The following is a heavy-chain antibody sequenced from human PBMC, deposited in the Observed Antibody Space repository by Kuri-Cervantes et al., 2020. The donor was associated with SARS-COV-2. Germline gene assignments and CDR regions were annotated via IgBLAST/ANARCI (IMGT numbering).Heavy chain of an antibody. CDR1: GSTVSSNY. J-gene: IGHJ4*02. CDR2: IYSGGST. V-gene: IGHV3-53*01. D-gene: IGHD6-19*01. Sequence: GGSLRLSCAASGSTVSSNYMSWVRQAPGKGLEWVSAIYSGGSTYYADSVKGRFTISRDNSKNTLYLQMNSLRAEDTAVYYCARSIIAVAGFGGRDYWGQGTLVTVSS. CDR3: ARSIIAVAGFGGRDY.